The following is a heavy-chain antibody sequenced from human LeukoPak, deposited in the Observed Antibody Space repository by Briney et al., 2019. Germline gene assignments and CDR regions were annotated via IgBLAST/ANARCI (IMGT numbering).Heavy chain of an antibody. CDR2: ISSSSSYI. D-gene: IGHD4-11*01. CDR1: GFTFSSYS. J-gene: IGHJ6*03. V-gene: IGHV3-21*01. Sequence: PGGSLRLSCAASGFTFSSYSMNWVRQAPGKGLEWVSSISSSSSYIYYADSVKGRFTISRDNAKNSLYLQMNSLRAEDTAVYYCARPLGADYSNYGQRPGNTYYYYYYMDVWGKGTTVTVSS. CDR3: ARPLGADYSNYGQRPGNTYYYYYYMDV.